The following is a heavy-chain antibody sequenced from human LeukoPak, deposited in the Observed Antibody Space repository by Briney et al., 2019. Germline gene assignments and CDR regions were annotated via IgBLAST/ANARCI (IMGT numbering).Heavy chain of an antibody. CDR3: ARRGGIQLWLKAGGYAY. Sequence: GASVKVSCKASGYTFTSYDINWVRQAPGQGLEWMGWMNPNSGNTGYAQKFQGRVTMTRNTSISTAYMELSSLRSEDTAVYYCARRGGIQLWLKAGGYAYWGQGTLVTVSS. V-gene: IGHV1-8*01. CDR2: MNPNSGNT. D-gene: IGHD5-18*01. J-gene: IGHJ4*02. CDR1: GYTFTSYD.